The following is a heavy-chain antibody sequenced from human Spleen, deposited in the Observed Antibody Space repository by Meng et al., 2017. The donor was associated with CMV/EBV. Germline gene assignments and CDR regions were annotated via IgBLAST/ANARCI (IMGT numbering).Heavy chain of an antibody. V-gene: IGHV3-23*03. Sequence: GLTFSSYAMSWVRQAPGKGLEWVSVIYSGGSSTYYADSVKGRFTISRDNSKNTLYLQMNSLRVEDTAVYYCATIGYCSSSGCYGIGYWGQGTLVTVSS. CDR2: IYSGGSST. CDR3: ATIGYCSSSGCYGIGY. CDR1: GLTFSSYA. D-gene: IGHD2-2*01. J-gene: IGHJ4*02.